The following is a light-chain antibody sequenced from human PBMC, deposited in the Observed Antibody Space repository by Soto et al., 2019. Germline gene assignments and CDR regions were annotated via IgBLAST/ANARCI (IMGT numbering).Light chain of an antibody. Sequence: EIVLTQSPATLSLSPGERATLSCKASQSVSRYLAWYQQKPGQAPRLLIYDASNRATGIPARFSGSGSGTDFTLTIISLEPEDFALYYCQQRSNWPWTFGQGTKVEIK. CDR1: QSVSRY. CDR3: QQRSNWPWT. CDR2: DAS. J-gene: IGKJ1*01. V-gene: IGKV3-11*01.